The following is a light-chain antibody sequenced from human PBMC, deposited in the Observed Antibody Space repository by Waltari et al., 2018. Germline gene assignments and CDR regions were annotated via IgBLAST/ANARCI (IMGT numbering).Light chain of an antibody. CDR1: QSISSY. CDR2: AAS. J-gene: IGKJ2*01. Sequence: DIQMTQSPSSLSASVGDRVTITCRASQSISSYLNWYQQKPGKAPKLLIYAASSLQSGVPSRFSGSGSGTDFTLTISSLQPEDFATYYCQQGYSTRYTFGQGTKLEI. CDR3: QQGYSTRYT. V-gene: IGKV1-39*01.